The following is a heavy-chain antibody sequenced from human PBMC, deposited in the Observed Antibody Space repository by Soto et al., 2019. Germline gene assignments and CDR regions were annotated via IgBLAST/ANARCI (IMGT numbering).Heavy chain of an antibody. D-gene: IGHD6-6*01. CDR3: ARERPDGARLDP. Sequence: QVQLQESGPGLVKPSQTLSLTCTVSVGSISSGDYYWSWIRQPPGKGLEWIGYIYHSGSTYYNPSLKSRVTISVNTSKNQCSLKLSSVTAADTAVYYCARERPDGARLDPWGQGTLVTVSS. CDR1: VGSISSGDYY. CDR2: IYHSGST. V-gene: IGHV4-30-4*01. J-gene: IGHJ5*02.